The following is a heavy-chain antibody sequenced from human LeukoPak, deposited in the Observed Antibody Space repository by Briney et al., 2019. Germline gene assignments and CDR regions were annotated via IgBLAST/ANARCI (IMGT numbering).Heavy chain of an antibody. CDR2: ISSSAGTT. J-gene: IGHJ4*02. Sequence: TGGPLRLSCAASGFTFSSYEMNWVRQAPGKGLEWVSYISSSAGTTYYADSVKGRFTISRDNAKNSLYLQMNSLRAEDTAVYFCARQQQQLWYDWGQGTLVT. D-gene: IGHD5-18*01. CDR1: GFTFSSYE. CDR3: ARQQQQLWYD. V-gene: IGHV3-48*03.